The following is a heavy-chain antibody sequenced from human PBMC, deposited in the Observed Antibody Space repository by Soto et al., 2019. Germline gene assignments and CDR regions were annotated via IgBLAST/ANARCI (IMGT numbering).Heavy chain of an antibody. CDR3: ARHSSSWYPQYYNYYGMDV. CDR2: IYYSGST. V-gene: IGHV4-39*01. CDR1: GGSIRSSSYY. D-gene: IGHD6-13*01. Sequence: QLQLQESGPGLVKPSETLSLTCTVSGGSIRSSSYYWGWIRQPPGQGLEWIGSIYYSGSTSYNPSLKRRGTISVDTSKNQFALKLSAVTAADTAVDYWARHSSSWYPQYYNYYGMDVWGQGTTVTVSS. J-gene: IGHJ6*02.